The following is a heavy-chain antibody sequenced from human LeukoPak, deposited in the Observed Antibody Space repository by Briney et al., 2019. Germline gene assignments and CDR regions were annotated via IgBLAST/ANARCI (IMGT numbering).Heavy chain of an antibody. CDR3: ARERAASIITMVRGVTDWFDP. J-gene: IGHJ5*02. V-gene: IGHV1-69*13. CDR1: GYSFTSFP. Sequence: GASVKVSCKASGYSFTSFPIIWVRQAPGQGLEWMGGIIPIFGTANYAQKFQGRVTITADESTSTAYMELSSLRSEDTAVYYCARERAASIITMVRGVTDWFDPWGQGTLVTVSS. D-gene: IGHD3-10*01. CDR2: IIPIFGTA.